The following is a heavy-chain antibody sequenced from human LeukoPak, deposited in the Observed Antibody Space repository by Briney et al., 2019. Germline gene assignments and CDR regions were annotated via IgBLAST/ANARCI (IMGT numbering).Heavy chain of an antibody. D-gene: IGHD3-3*01. J-gene: IGHJ3*02. Sequence: ASVKVSCKASGYTFTSYDINWVRQATGQGLEWMGWMNPNSGNTSYAQKFQGRVTITRNTSISTAYMELSSLRSEDTAVYYCARGGDDFWSGYLAGPRDDAFDIWGQGTMVTVSS. CDR2: MNPNSGNT. CDR1: GYTFTSYD. V-gene: IGHV1-8*03. CDR3: ARGGDDFWSGYLAGPRDDAFDI.